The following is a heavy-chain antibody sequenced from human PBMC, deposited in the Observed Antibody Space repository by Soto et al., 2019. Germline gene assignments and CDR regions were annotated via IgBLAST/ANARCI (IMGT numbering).Heavy chain of an antibody. CDR3: ARDFSAGGAGNYYYGMDV. CDR2: IIPIFGTA. J-gene: IGHJ6*02. V-gene: IGHV1-69*13. D-gene: IGHD1-26*01. CDR1: GGTFSSYA. Sequence: SVKVSCKASGGTFSSYAISWVRQAPGQGLEWMGGIIPIFGTANYAQKFQGRVTITADESTSTAYMELSSLRSEDTAVYYCARDFSAGGAGNYYYGMDVWGQGTTVTVSS.